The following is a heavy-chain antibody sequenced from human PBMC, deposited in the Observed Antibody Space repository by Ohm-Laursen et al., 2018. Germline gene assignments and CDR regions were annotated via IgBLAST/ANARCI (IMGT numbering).Heavy chain of an antibody. CDR1: GFTFSSYA. D-gene: IGHD6-25*01. Sequence: SLRLSCAASGFTFSSYAMSWVRQPPGKSLECISTISGSGASSHYADSVKGRFTISRDNAKNTLYLQMNSLRAEDTAVYYCATTARGQGTLVTVSS. CDR3: ATTA. J-gene: IGHJ4*02. V-gene: IGHV3-23*01. CDR2: ISGSGASS.